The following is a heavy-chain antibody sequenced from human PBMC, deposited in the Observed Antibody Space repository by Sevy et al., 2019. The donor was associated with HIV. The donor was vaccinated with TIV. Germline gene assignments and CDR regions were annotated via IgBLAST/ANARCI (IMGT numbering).Heavy chain of an antibody. V-gene: IGHV3-7*01. Sequence: GGSLRLSCAASGFTFSSYWMSWVRQAPGKGLEWVANIKQDGSEKYYVDSVKGRFTISRDNAKNSLYLQMNSLRAEDTAVYYCARDGGGYNGYDDYWGQGTLVTVSA. D-gene: IGHD5-12*01. CDR3: ARDGGGYNGYDDY. J-gene: IGHJ4*02. CDR2: IKQDGSEK. CDR1: GFTFSSYW.